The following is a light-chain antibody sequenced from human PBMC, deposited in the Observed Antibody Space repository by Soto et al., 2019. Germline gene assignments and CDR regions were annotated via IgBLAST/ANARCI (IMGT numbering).Light chain of an antibody. CDR1: QGISSY. CDR2: TAS. Sequence: DIQLTQSPSFLSASIGDRVTITCRASQGISSYLAWYQQKPGKAPKLLIYTASTLQSGVPSRFSGSGSGTEFTLTISSLQPEDFATYYCQQYNTYSQGTFGQGTKVEIK. V-gene: IGKV1-9*01. CDR3: QQYNTYSQGT. J-gene: IGKJ1*01.